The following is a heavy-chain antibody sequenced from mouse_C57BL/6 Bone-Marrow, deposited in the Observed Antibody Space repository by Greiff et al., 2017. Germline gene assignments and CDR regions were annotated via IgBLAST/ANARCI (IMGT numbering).Heavy chain of an antibody. CDR1: GYTFTSYW. J-gene: IGHJ1*03. CDR2: IHPNSGST. CDR3: ASSTGAPYTCFDV. D-gene: IGHD4-1*02. V-gene: IGHV1-64*01. Sequence: QVQLQQPGAELVKPGASVKLSCKASGYTFTSYWMHWVKQRPGQGLEWIGMIHPNSGSTNYNEKFKSKATLTVDKSSRPAYMQLSSLTSEDSAVYYCASSTGAPYTCFDVWGTGTTVTVSS.